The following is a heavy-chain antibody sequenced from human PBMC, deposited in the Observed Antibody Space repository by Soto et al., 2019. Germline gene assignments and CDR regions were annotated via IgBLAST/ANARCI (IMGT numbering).Heavy chain of an antibody. CDR1: GFAFSSHP. J-gene: IGHJ3*02. CDR3: ARRTFGSSRSFDI. V-gene: IGHV3-23*01. D-gene: IGHD6-6*01. Sequence: VQLLESGGDLVHPGASLRLSCAASGFAFSSHPMSWVRQAPEKGLEWVAGISDSGSLTYNADSVRGRFTISRDNSNNTRYMQMNSLRAEDTAVNYCARRTFGSSRSFDIWCQGTMVTVSS. CDR2: ISDSGSLT.